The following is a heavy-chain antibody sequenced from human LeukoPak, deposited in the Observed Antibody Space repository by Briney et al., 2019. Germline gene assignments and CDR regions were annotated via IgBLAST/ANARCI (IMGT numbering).Heavy chain of an antibody. V-gene: IGHV4-4*07. Sequence: SETLSLTCTVSGGSISSYYWSWIRQPAGKGLEWIGRIYTSGSANYNPSLKSRVTMSVDTSKNQFSLKLSSVTAADTAVYYCARGRYDWPNQWYFDLWGRGTLVTVSS. CDR3: ARGRYDWPNQWYFDL. CDR1: GGSISSYY. CDR2: IYTSGSA. J-gene: IGHJ2*01. D-gene: IGHD3-9*01.